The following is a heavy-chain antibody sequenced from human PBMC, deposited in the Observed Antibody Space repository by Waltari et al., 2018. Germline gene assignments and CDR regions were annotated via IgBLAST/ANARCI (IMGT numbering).Heavy chain of an antibody. CDR1: GGAISSYS. J-gene: IGHJ5*02. D-gene: IGHD6-19*01. CDR3: ARGAVAGTGFRWFDP. V-gene: IGHV4-4*07. Sequence: QVQLQESGPGLVKPSETLSLTCTVSGGAISSYSWTWFRQPAGKGLEWIGRIYTSGSTNYNPSLKSRVTMSVDTSKNQFSLKLSSVTAADTAVYYCARGAVAGTGFRWFDPWGQGTLVTVSS. CDR2: IYTSGST.